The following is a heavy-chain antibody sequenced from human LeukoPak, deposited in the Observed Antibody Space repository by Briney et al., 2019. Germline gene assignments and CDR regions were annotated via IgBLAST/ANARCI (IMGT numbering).Heavy chain of an antibody. J-gene: IGHJ6*03. CDR1: GFTFSSYE. CDR2: INSDGSST. Sequence: GGSLRLSCAASGFTFSSYEMNWVRQAPGKGLEWVSRINSDGSSTSYADSVKGRFTISRDNAKNTLYLQMNSLRAEDTAVYYCARVVNDYYGSGAYYYMDVWGKGTTVTVSS. V-gene: IGHV3-74*01. D-gene: IGHD3-10*01. CDR3: ARVVNDYYGSGAYYYMDV.